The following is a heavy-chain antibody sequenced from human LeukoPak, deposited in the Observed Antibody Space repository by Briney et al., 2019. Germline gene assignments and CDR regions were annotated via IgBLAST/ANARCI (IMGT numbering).Heavy chain of an antibody. J-gene: IGHJ3*02. D-gene: IGHD2-15*01. CDR2: IYRGGST. CDR1: GFTLSSNY. V-gene: IGHV3-53*01. CDR3: ARGGCSGGSCHRSDAFDI. Sequence: GGSLRLSCAASGFTLSSNYMSWGRQAPGKGVEWVSVIYRGGSTYYAVSGKGRLTISRDNSKNTLYLEMKSLRAEDTAEYYCARGGCSGGSCHRSDAFDIWGQGTMVTVSS.